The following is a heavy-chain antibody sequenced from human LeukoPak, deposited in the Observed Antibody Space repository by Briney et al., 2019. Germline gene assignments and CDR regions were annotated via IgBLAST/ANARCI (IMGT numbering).Heavy chain of an antibody. V-gene: IGHV3-11*04. CDR1: GFTFSDYY. CDR2: ISSSGSTI. CDR3: ASSPVLRYYYMDV. Sequence: AGGSLRLSCAAPGFTFSDYYMSWIRQAPGKGLEWVSYISSSGSTIYYADSVKGRFTISRDNAKNSLYLQMNSLRAEDTAVYYCASSPVLRYYYMDVWGKGTTVTVSS. J-gene: IGHJ6*03.